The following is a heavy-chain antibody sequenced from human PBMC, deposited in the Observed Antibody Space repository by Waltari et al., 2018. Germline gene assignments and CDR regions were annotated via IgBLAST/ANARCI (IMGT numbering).Heavy chain of an antibody. Sequence: EVELVQSGAEVKTPGATVKISCTASGYPFMDSFMHWVQQAPGKGLEWMGRIDPEDGETVYSEKFQGRVTITADTSTDTAYMELSSLTSGDTAVYYCAPLPGGSGQTFDYWGQGTLVTVSS. CDR3: APLPGGSGQTFDY. D-gene: IGHD3-10*01. J-gene: IGHJ4*02. CDR2: IDPEDGET. V-gene: IGHV1-69-2*01. CDR1: GYPFMDSF.